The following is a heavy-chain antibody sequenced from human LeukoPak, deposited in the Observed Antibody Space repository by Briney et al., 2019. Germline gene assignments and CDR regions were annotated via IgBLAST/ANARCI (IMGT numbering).Heavy chain of an antibody. CDR1: GGSISSIGYY. J-gene: IGHJ4*02. CDR2: IYYSGST. V-gene: IGHV4-39*01. D-gene: IGHD4-17*01. CDR3: ARHVQITVSAQTRLDF. Sequence: SETLSLTCTVSGGSISSIGYYWGWIRQPPRKGLEWIGTIYYSGSTYYNPSLKSRVTISVDTSKNQFSLKVSSVTAADTAIYYCARHVQITVSAQTRLDFWGQGTLVTVSS.